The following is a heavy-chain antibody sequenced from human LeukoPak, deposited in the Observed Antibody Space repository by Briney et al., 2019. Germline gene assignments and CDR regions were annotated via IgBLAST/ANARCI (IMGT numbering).Heavy chain of an antibody. CDR3: ARGPTIVGVVTTTDY. CDR1: GYTFTSYG. Sequence: ASVKVSCKASGYTFTSYGIRWVRQAPGQGLEWMGWISVSTGNTDYAQKFQGRVTMTTDTSTSTAYMELRSLRSDDTAVYYCARGPTIVGVVTTTDYWGQGTLVTVSS. D-gene: IGHD3-3*01. J-gene: IGHJ4*02. V-gene: IGHV1-18*01. CDR2: ISVSTGNT.